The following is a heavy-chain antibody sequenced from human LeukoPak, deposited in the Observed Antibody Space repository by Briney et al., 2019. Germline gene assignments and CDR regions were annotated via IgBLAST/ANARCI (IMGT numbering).Heavy chain of an antibody. CDR2: ISYDGSKR. J-gene: IGHJ4*02. V-gene: IGHV3-30*04. CDR3: AKEHGDSHFDY. Sequence: GRSLRLSCAASGFTFSSYAMHWVRQAPGKGLEWVAVISYDGSKRYYADSVKGRFTISRDNSKNTLYLQMNSLRAEDTAVYYCAKEHGDSHFDYWGQGTLVTVSS. D-gene: IGHD4-17*01. CDR1: GFTFSSYA.